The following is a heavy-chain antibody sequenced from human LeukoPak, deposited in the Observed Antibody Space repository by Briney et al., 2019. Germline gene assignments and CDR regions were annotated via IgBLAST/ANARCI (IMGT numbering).Heavy chain of an antibody. V-gene: IGHV4-61*02. Sequence: SETLSLTCTVSGGSISSGSYYWSWIRQPAGKGLEWIGRIYTSGSTNYNPSLKSRVTISVDTSKNQFSLKLSSVTAADTAVYYCARFIPPYYYDSSGPPPFDAFDIWGQGTMVTVSS. CDR2: IYTSGST. D-gene: IGHD3-22*01. CDR3: ARFIPPYYYDSSGPPPFDAFDI. CDR1: GGSISSGSYY. J-gene: IGHJ3*02.